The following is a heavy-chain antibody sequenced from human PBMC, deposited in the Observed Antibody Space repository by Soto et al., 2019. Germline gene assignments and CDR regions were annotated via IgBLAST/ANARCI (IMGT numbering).Heavy chain of an antibody. Sequence: GGSLRLSCAASGFTFDDYAMHWVRQAPGKGLEWVSGISWNSGSIGYADSVKGRFTISRDNAKNSLHLQMNSLRAEDTALYYCAKDKNQASYYYMDVWGKGTTVTVSS. V-gene: IGHV3-9*01. CDR1: GFTFDDYA. J-gene: IGHJ6*03. CDR3: AKDKNQASYYYMDV. CDR2: ISWNSGSI.